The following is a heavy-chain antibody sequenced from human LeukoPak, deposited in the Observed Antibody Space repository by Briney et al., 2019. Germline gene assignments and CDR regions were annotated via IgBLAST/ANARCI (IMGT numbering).Heavy chain of an antibody. CDR3: ARLNDYVWGSPRRSAFDI. D-gene: IGHD3-16*01. V-gene: IGHV4-39*07. Sequence: SETLSLTCTVSGGSISSSSYYWGWIRQPPGKGLEWIGSIYYSGSTYYNPSLKSRVTISVDTSKNQFSLKLSSVTAADTAVYYCARLNDYVWGSPRRSAFDIWGQGTVVTVSS. CDR1: GGSISSSSYY. CDR2: IYYSGST. J-gene: IGHJ3*02.